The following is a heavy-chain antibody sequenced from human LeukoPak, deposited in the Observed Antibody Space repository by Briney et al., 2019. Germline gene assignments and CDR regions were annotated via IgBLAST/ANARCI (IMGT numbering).Heavy chain of an antibody. CDR2: ISGSGGST. CDR1: GFTFSSYW. D-gene: IGHD3-22*01. CDR3: AKGGSSGYYYAEVLKYYYYYGMDV. Sequence: LPGGSLRLSCAASGFTFSSYWMSWVRQAPGKGLEWVSAISGSGGSTYYADSVKGRFTISRDNSKNTLYLQMNSLRAEDTAVYYCAKGGSSGYYYAEVLKYYYYYGMDVWGQGTTVTVSS. J-gene: IGHJ6*02. V-gene: IGHV3-23*01.